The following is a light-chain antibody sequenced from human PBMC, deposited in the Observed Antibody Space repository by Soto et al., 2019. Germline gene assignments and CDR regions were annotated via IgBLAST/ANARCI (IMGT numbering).Light chain of an antibody. CDR1: QSINNNY. J-gene: IGKJ5*01. Sequence: EIVLTQSPGTLSLSPGERATFSCRASQSINNNYLAWYQHKPGQAPRLLIYAASGRASGISKRFSGSGSGTDFTLTITTVEPGDFAVYYCQQNGSSPNTFGHGTRLEIK. V-gene: IGKV3-20*01. CDR2: AAS. CDR3: QQNGSSPNT.